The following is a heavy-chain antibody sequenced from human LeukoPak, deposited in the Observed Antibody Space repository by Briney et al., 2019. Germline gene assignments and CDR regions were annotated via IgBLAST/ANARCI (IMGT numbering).Heavy chain of an antibody. Sequence: GGSLRLSCAASGFTFSSYSMNWVRQAPGKGLEWVSSISSSSSYIYYADSVKGRFTISRDNAKNSLYLQMNSLRAEDTAVYYYARISRGYSGYGDFDYWGRGTLVTVSS. CDR1: GFTFSSYS. V-gene: IGHV3-21*01. CDR3: ARISRGYSGYGDFDY. CDR2: ISSSSSYI. D-gene: IGHD5-12*01. J-gene: IGHJ4*02.